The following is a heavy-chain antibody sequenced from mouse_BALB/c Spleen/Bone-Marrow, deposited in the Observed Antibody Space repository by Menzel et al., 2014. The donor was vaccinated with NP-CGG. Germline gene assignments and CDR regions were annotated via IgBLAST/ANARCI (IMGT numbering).Heavy chain of an antibody. D-gene: IGHD4-1*01. CDR2: IWSGGST. CDR1: GFSLTSYG. Sequence: VKLMESGPGLVQPSQSLSITCTVSGFSLTSYGVHWVRQSPGKGLEWLGVIWSGGSTDYNAAFISRLSITKDNSKSQVFFKMNSLQANDTAIYYCVSNWDYAMDYWGQGTSVTVSS. V-gene: IGHV2-2*02. CDR3: VSNWDYAMDY. J-gene: IGHJ4*01.